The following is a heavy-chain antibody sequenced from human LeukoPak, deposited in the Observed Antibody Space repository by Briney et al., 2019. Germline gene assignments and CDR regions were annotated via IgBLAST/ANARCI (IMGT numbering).Heavy chain of an antibody. D-gene: IGHD3-22*01. CDR1: GYSFTSYW. CDR2: IYPGDSDT. V-gene: IGHV5-51*01. J-gene: IGHJ3*02. Sequence: GESLKISCKGSGYSFTSYWIGWVRQMPGKGLEWMGIIYPGDSDTRYSPSFQGQVTISADKSISTAYLQWSSLKASDTAMCYCATAGGDSSGLDAFDIWGQGTMVTVSS. CDR3: ATAGGDSSGLDAFDI.